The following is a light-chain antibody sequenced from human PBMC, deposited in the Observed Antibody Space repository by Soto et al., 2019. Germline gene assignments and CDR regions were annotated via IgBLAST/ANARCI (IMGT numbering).Light chain of an antibody. CDR3: QQYYNTPRT. CDR1: QSVLYSSNNKNY. CDR2: WAS. Sequence: DIVVTQSPDSLPVSLGERATIDCKSSQSVLYSSNNKNYLAWFQQKSGQPPKLLIYWASTRESGVPDRFSGTGSGTDFTLTISSLQADDVAVDYCQQYYNTPRTFGQGTKVEIK. V-gene: IGKV4-1*01. J-gene: IGKJ1*01.